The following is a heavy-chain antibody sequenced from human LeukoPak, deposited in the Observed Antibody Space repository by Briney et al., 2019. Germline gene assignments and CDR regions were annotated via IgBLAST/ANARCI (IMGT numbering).Heavy chain of an antibody. V-gene: IGHV3-7*01. D-gene: IGHD2-21*02. Sequence: PGGSLRLSCAASGFTFSSYWMTWVRQTPGKGLEWVANIKQDGIEIYYVDSVKGRFTISRDNAKSSLYLQMNSLRAEDTAVYYCAKSQSGDFPNWDYWGQGTLVTVSS. CDR2: IKQDGIEI. J-gene: IGHJ4*02. CDR3: AKSQSGDFPNWDY. CDR1: GFTFSSYW.